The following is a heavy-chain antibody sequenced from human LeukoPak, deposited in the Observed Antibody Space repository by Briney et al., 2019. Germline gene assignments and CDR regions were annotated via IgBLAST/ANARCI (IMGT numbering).Heavy chain of an antibody. CDR3: ARDLDILTGYYHATDDYYYGMDV. J-gene: IGHJ6*02. CDR2: INSDGSST. Sequence: GGSLRLSCAASGFTFSSYWMHWVRQSPGKGLVWVSRINSDGSSTSYADSVKGRFTISRDNAKNTLYLQMNSLRAEDTAVYYCARDLDILTGYYHATDDYYYGMDVWGQGTTVTVSS. CDR1: GFTFSSYW. D-gene: IGHD3-9*01. V-gene: IGHV3-74*01.